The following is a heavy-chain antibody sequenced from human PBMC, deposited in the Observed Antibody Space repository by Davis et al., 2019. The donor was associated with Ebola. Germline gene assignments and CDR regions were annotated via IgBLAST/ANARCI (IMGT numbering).Heavy chain of an antibody. V-gene: IGHV1-2*04. Sequence: ASVKVSCKASGGTFSSYAISWVRQAPGQGLEWMGWISPNSGGTNYAQKFQGWVTMTRDTSISTAYMELSRLRSDDTAVYYCARESAATGYYYGMDVWGQGTTVTVSS. CDR1: GGTFSSYA. CDR3: ARESAATGYYYGMDV. D-gene: IGHD3-10*01. J-gene: IGHJ6*02. CDR2: ISPNSGGT.